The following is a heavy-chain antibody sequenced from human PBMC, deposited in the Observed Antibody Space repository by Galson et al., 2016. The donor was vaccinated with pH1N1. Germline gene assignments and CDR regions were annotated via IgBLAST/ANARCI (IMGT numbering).Heavy chain of an antibody. D-gene: IGHD1/OR15-1a*01. Sequence: LRLSCAASGFTFSSYGIHWVRQAPGKGLEWVAFISYDGTYKYYGDSVKGRFTISRDNSKNTVHLQMNSLRADDTAVYYCARAPPTFNNRGWAFDVWGQGTMVSVSS. CDR1: GFTFSSYG. CDR2: ISYDGTYK. J-gene: IGHJ3*01. V-gene: IGHV3-30*03. CDR3: ARAPPTFNNRGWAFDV.